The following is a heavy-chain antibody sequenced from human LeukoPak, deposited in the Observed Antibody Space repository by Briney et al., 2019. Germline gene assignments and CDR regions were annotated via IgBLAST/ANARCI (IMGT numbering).Heavy chain of an antibody. J-gene: IGHJ4*02. CDR2: IYLIGST. D-gene: IGHD2-2*03. CDR3: ERAGWIIPRGLDY. Sequence: PSETLSLTCGVSGYSISRCYYWALIREPPGKGLEWIWTIYLIGSTYYNPSLESRVTISVDTAKNEFSLNLNSVTAADTAVYYCERAGWIIPRGLDYRGQGALVTVSS. V-gene: IGHV4-38-2*01. CDR1: GYSISRCYY.